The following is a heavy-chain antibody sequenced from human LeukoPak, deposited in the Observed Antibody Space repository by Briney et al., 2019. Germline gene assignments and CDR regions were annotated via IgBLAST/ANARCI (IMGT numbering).Heavy chain of an antibody. V-gene: IGHV4-61*02. D-gene: IGHD6-19*01. CDR2: IYISGST. Sequence: SETLSLTCTVSGGSISSGSFYWSWIRQPAGKELEWMGRIYISGSTNYNPSLKSRVSISVDTSKNQFSLKLNSVTAADTAVYYCAREAGYSSGWYVLWGQGTLVTVYS. J-gene: IGHJ4*02. CDR1: GGSISSGSFY. CDR3: AREAGYSSGWYVL.